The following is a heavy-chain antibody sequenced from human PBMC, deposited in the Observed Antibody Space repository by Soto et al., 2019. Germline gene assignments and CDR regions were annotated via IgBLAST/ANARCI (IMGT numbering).Heavy chain of an antibody. CDR3: AKNRPTVTPHFDY. Sequence: QVQLVESGGGVVQPGRSLRLSCAASGFTFSSYGMHWVRQAPGKGLEWVAVISYDGSNKYYADSVKGRFTISRDNSKNTLYLQMNSLRAEDTAVYYCAKNRPTVTPHFDYWGQGTLVTVSS. CDR2: ISYDGSNK. V-gene: IGHV3-30*18. D-gene: IGHD4-17*01. J-gene: IGHJ4*02. CDR1: GFTFSSYG.